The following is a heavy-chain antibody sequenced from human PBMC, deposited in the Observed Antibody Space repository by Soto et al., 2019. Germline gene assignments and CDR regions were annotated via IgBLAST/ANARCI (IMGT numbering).Heavy chain of an antibody. CDR1: GYTFTNYY. CDR3: ARALPRSSGYSYGALDY. Sequence: QVQLVQSGAEVKKPGASVKVSCKASGYTFTNYYMHWVRQAPAQGLEWMGIFNPSGTSTTYAQKFQGRVTMTRDTSTSTVYMELNSLRSDDTAVYYCARALPRSSGYSYGALDYWGQGTLVTVSS. J-gene: IGHJ4*02. V-gene: IGHV1-46*01. D-gene: IGHD5-18*01. CDR2: FNPSGTST.